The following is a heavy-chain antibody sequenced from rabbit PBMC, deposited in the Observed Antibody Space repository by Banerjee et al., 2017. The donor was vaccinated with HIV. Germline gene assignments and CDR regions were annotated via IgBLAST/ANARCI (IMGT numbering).Heavy chain of an antibody. CDR3: ARRGAGDGYVTGYLKL. D-gene: IGHD6-1*01. J-gene: IGHJ4*01. CDR1: GIDFSSYY. CDR2: IYAGSGGST. V-gene: IGHV1S45*01. Sequence: QEQLKETGGGLVQPGGSLTLSCKASGIDFSSYYMCWVRQAPGKGLEWIACIYAGSGGSTYYAGWAKGRFTISKTSSTTVTLQMTSLTAADTATYFCARRGAGDGYVTGYLKLWGPGTLVTVS.